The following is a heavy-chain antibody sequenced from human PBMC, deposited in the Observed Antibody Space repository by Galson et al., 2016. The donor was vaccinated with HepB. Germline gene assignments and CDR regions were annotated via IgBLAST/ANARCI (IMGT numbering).Heavy chain of an antibody. CDR2: ICTNGNT. D-gene: IGHD1-26*01. Sequence: TLSLTCTVSGGSIASGDYYWTWIRRPAGKGLEWIGRICTNGNTKYNSSLESRATLSIDVARNQFSLKLASVTAADTAVYYCARGTYSGRSFYYYLAVWGKGTAVTVSS. CDR3: ARGTYSGRSFYYYLAV. V-gene: IGHV4-61*02. J-gene: IGHJ6*03. CDR1: GGSIASGDYY.